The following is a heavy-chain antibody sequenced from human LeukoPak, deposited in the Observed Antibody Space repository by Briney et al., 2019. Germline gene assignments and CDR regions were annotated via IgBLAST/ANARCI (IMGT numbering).Heavy chain of an antibody. Sequence: GGSLTLSCAASGFIFSSYAMGWVRQAPGKGLEWVSATSGSGGSTYYADSVKGRFTISRDNSKNTLYLQMNSQRAEHTAVYYCAKPPGGNWDDAYYWGQGTLVTVSS. CDR1: GFIFSSYA. CDR2: TSGSGGST. V-gene: IGHV3-23*01. D-gene: IGHD1-20*01. CDR3: AKPPGGNWDDAYY. J-gene: IGHJ4*02.